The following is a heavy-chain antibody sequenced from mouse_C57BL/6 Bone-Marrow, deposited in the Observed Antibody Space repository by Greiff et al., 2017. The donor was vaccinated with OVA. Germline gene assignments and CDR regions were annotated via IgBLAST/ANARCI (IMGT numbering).Heavy chain of an antibody. CDR3: ARWLPVYYFDY. Sequence: VQLQQSGPELVKPGASVKISCKASGYTFTDYYMNWVKQSHGKSLEWIGDINPNNGGTSYNQKFKGKATLTVDKSSSTAYMELRSLTSEDSAVYYCARWLPVYYFDYWGQGTTLTVSS. V-gene: IGHV1-26*01. CDR2: INPNNGGT. CDR1: GYTFTDYY. D-gene: IGHD2-2*01. J-gene: IGHJ2*01.